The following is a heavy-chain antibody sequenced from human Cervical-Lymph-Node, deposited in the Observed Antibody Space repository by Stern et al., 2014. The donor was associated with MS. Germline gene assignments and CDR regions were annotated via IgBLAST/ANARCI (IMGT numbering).Heavy chain of an antibody. CDR1: GFTVSSNY. D-gene: IGHD2-2*01. Sequence: EVHLVESGGGLIQPGGSLRLSCAASGFTVSSNYMTWVRQAPGKGLECVSVIYSGGSSYYADSVKGRFTISTDNSKNTMYLQMNSLRAEDTAVYYCARSSSPPVPGVMRGYYYYGLDVWGHGTTVTVSS. V-gene: IGHV3-53*01. J-gene: IGHJ6*02. CDR3: ARSSSPPVPGVMRGYYYYGLDV. CDR2: IYSGGSS.